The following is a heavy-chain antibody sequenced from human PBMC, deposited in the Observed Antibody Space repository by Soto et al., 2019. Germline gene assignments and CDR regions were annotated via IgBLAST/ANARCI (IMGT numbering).Heavy chain of an antibody. CDR2: IYTSGTT. CDR3: ARDSVGISSPGVY. Sequence: QVQLQESGPGLVKPSETLSLTCTVSGGSINGYYWTWIRQPAGKGLEWIGRIYTSGTTSYNPSLKIRVTMSLDTSKNQFSLRLTSVTAADTAVYYCARDSVGISSPGVYWGRGTLVTVSS. V-gene: IGHV4-4*07. CDR1: GGSINGYY. D-gene: IGHD1-26*01. J-gene: IGHJ4*02.